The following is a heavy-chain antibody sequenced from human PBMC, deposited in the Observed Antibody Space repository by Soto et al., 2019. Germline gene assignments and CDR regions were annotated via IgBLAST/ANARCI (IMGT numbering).Heavy chain of an antibody. CDR2: IRGSRGNYT. D-gene: IGHD1-1*01. CDR3: ARVHLVAGSAFNCAMDV. V-gene: IGHV3-11*06. Sequence: GGSLRLSCAASGFIFSDYHMAWIRQAPGKGLDWISYIRGSRGNYTDYAASVKGRFTLSRDDTKTSLFLRMDSVKVEDTAVYHCARVHLVAGSAFNCAMDVCGPGTAVTVSS. J-gene: IGHJ6*02. CDR1: GFIFSDYH.